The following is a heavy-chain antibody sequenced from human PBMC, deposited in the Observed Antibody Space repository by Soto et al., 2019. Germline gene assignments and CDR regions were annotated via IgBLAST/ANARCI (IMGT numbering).Heavy chain of an antibody. CDR2: ISGSGGST. Sequence: GGSLRLSCAASGFTFSSYAMSWVRQAPGKGLEWVSAISGSGGSTYYADSVKGRFTISRDNSKNTLYLQMNSLRAEDTAVYYCASPVSVATYYYYYYMDVWGKGTTVTVSS. J-gene: IGHJ6*03. V-gene: IGHV3-23*01. CDR3: ASPVSVATYYYYYYMDV. CDR1: GFTFSSYA.